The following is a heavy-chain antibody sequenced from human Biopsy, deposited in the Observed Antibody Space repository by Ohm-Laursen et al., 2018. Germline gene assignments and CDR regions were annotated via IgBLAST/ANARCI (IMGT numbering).Heavy chain of an antibody. CDR1: GYTFTDYS. Sequence: SVKVSCKASGYTFTDYSLHWVRQAPGQGLEWMGWINTYNGNTNYAQNLQGRVTMTTDTSTSTAYMELRSLRSDDTAVYYCARERGGYKRTDYWGQGTLVTVSS. CDR2: INTYNGNT. CDR3: ARERGGYKRTDY. J-gene: IGHJ4*02. V-gene: IGHV1-18*04. D-gene: IGHD5-24*01.